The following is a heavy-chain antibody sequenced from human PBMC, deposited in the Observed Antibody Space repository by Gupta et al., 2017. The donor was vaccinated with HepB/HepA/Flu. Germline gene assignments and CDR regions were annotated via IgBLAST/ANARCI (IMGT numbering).Heavy chain of an antibody. V-gene: IGHV3-23*01. CDR2: ISVGSTAT. J-gene: IGHJ4*02. Sequence: EMQMLESGGGLVQPGGSLRLSCAASGFTFTNYAMAWVRQAPSQGLEWVSAISVGSTATFYADSVKGRFTVSRDNSKNTLYLQMNSLRAEDTAVYFCARKTGYTSAWLFDYWGQGTLVTVSS. D-gene: IGHD5-18*01. CDR1: GFTFTNYA. CDR3: ARKTGYTSAWLFDY.